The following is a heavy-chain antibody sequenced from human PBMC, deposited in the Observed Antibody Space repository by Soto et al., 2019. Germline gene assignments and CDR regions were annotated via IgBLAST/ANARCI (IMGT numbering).Heavy chain of an antibody. J-gene: IGHJ6*02. CDR3: ARGHYYGSGTPDYYYYYGMDV. CDR2: INAGNGNT. Sequence: GASVRVSCKASGYTFTSSAMHWVRQAPGQRLGRMGWINAGNGNTKYSQRFQGRVTITRDTSASTAYMELSSLRSEVTAVYYCARGHYYGSGTPDYYYYYGMDVWGQGTTVTVSS. CDR1: GYTFTSSA. V-gene: IGHV1-3*01. D-gene: IGHD3-10*01.